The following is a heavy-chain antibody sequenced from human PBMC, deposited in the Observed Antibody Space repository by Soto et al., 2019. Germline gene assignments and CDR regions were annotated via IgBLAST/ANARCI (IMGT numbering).Heavy chain of an antibody. CDR1: GFTFSDYA. V-gene: IGHV3-30*18. D-gene: IGHD6-19*01. Sequence: VQLVESGGGVVQPGRSLRLSCAASGFTFSDYAMHWVRQAPGKGLEWVAVVSHDGRNTHYADSVKGRFTISRDSSKNMVSLEMSSLRAEGTADYYWAKGGRQWLVTSDFNHWGQGALVTVSS. J-gene: IGHJ4*02. CDR2: VSHDGRNT. CDR3: AKGGRQWLVTSDFNH.